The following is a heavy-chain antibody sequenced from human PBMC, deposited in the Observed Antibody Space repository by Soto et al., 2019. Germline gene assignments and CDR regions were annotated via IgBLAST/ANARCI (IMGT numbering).Heavy chain of an antibody. CDR1: GFSFSYYG. D-gene: IGHD2-2*01. CDR2: ISTSSSNI. V-gene: IGHV3-48*01. CDR3: ARETSTGNYYMDV. Sequence: EVQLVESGGGLVQPGGSLRLSSAASGFSFSYYGMNWVRQAPGKGLEWVSYISTSSSNIYYADSVKGRFTISRDNAKNSLSLQMNSLRAADTAVYYCARETSTGNYYMDVWGKGTTVTVSS. J-gene: IGHJ6*03.